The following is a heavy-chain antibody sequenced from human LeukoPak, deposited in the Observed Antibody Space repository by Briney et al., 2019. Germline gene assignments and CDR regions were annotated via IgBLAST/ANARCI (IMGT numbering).Heavy chain of an antibody. J-gene: IGHJ4*02. CDR1: GYTFTGYY. D-gene: IGHD4-11*01. Sequence: ASVKVSCKASGYTFTGYYMHWVRQAPGQGLEWMGWINPNSGGTNYAQKFQGGVTMTRDTSISTAYMELSRLRSDDTAVYYCARGDILFSTVTTLHFDYWGQGTLVTVSS. V-gene: IGHV1-2*02. CDR2: INPNSGGT. CDR3: ARGDILFSTVTTLHFDY.